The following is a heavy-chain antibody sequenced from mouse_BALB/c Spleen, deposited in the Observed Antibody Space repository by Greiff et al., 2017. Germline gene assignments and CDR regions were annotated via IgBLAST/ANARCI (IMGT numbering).Heavy chain of an antibody. CDR1: GFTFSSFG. J-gene: IGHJ4*01. D-gene: IGHD2-14*01. CDR2: ISSGSSTI. Sequence: EVQVVESGGGLVQPGGSRKLSCAASGFTFSSFGMHWVRQAPEKGLEWVAYISSGSSTIYYADTVKGRFTISRDNPKNTLFLQMTSLRSEDTAMYYCARDRPLYAMDYWGQGTSVTVSS. V-gene: IGHV5-17*02. CDR3: ARDRPLYAMDY.